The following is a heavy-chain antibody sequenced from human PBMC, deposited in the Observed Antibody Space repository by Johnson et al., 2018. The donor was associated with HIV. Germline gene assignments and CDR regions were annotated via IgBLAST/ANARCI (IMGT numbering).Heavy chain of an antibody. CDR2: MNADGKTT. V-gene: IGHV3-74*02. CDR3: ARGGVVHDAFDM. Sequence: VQLVESGGGVVQPGTSLRLSCAASGFTFSSYAMHWVRQAPGKGLEWVSRMNADGKTTTYADSVKGRFTISRDNVNNTLYLQMNSLRAEDTAVFYCARGGVVHDAFDMWGQGTMVTVSS. D-gene: IGHD2-2*01. CDR1: GFTFSSYA. J-gene: IGHJ3*02.